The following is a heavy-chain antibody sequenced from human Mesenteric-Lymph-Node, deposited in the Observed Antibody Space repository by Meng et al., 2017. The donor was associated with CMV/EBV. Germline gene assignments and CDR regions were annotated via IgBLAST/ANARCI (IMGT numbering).Heavy chain of an antibody. D-gene: IGHD1-14*01. Sequence: GGSLRLSCAVSGINVSGNHMSWVRQAPGKGLEWVANIKYDGSEKYYVDSVKGRFTISRDNTKNLVFLQMNSLRVEDTAVYYCTTWRTPGYWGQGTLVTVSS. J-gene: IGHJ4*02. CDR2: IKYDGSEK. CDR3: TTWRTPGY. V-gene: IGHV3-7*01. CDR1: GINVSGNH.